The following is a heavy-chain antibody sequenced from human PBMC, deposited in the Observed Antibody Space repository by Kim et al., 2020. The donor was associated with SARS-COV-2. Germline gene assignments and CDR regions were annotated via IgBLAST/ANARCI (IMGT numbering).Heavy chain of an antibody. CDR2: T. CDR3: ARGIFYGMDV. Sequence: TGYAQNFQGRVTMTRNTSISTAYMELSSLRSEDTAVYYCARGIFYGMDVWGQGTTVTVSS. J-gene: IGHJ6*01. V-gene: IGHV1-8*01. D-gene: IGHD2-15*01.